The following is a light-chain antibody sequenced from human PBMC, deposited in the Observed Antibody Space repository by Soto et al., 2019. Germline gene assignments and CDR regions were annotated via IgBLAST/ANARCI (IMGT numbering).Light chain of an antibody. CDR3: QQYYGFPRT. V-gene: IGKV1-8*01. Sequence: AIRMTQSPSSLSASPGDRVTITCRASQDISSYLAWYQQKPGKAPKLLMYAASTLQSGVPSRFSGSGSGTDFTLTISLLQSEDFATYSCQQYYGFPRTFGQGTKVEIK. J-gene: IGKJ1*01. CDR1: QDISSY. CDR2: AAS.